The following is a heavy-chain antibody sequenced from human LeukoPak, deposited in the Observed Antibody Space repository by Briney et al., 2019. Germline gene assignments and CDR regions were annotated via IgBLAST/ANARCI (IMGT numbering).Heavy chain of an antibody. V-gene: IGHV3-30*18. CDR2: ISYDGSNK. D-gene: IGHD3-22*01. Sequence: PGRSLRLSCAASGFTFSSYGMHWVRQAPGKGLEWVAVISYDGSNKYYADSVKGRFTISRDNSKNTLYPQMNSLRAEDTAVYYCAKVGDDYYDSSPQYYFDYWGQGTLVTVSS. CDR1: GFTFSSYG. CDR3: AKVGDDYYDSSPQYYFDY. J-gene: IGHJ4*02.